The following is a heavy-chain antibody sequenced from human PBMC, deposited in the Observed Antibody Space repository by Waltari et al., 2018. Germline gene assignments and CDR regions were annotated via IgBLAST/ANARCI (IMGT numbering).Heavy chain of an antibody. CDR1: GFTFSSYW. J-gene: IGHJ5*01. Sequence: EVQLVESGGGLVQPGGSLRLSCADSGFTFSSYWQSWVRQAPGKGLEWVANIKQDGSEKYYVDSVKGRFTISRDNAKNSLYLQMNSLRAEDTAVYYCAREGDSSSWFGYWGPGTLVTVSS. D-gene: IGHD6-13*01. CDR3: AREGDSSSWFGY. V-gene: IGHV3-7*01. CDR2: IKQDGSEK.